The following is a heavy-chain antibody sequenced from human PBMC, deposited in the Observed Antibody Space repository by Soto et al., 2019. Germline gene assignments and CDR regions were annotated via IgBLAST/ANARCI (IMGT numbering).Heavy chain of an antibody. CDR1: GFTFSSYS. Sequence: GGSLRLSCAASGFTFSSYSMNWVRQAPGKGLEWVSYISSSSTIYYADSVKGRFTISRDNAKNAMYLQMNSLRAEDTAVDYCARSSGGNDAFDIWGQGTMVTVSS. D-gene: IGHD3-16*01. V-gene: IGHV3-48*04. CDR2: ISSSSTI. J-gene: IGHJ3*02. CDR3: ARSSGGNDAFDI.